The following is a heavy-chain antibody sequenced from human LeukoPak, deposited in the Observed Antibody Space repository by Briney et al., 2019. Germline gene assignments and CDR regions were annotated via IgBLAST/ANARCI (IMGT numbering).Heavy chain of an antibody. V-gene: IGHV4-59*01. CDR3: ARGPPIFDY. Sequence: PSETLSLTCTVSGGSISSYYWSWIRQPPGKGLEWIGYIYYSGSTNYNPSLKSRVTISVDTSKNQFPLKLSSVTAADTAVYYCARGPPIFDYWGQGTLVTVSS. J-gene: IGHJ4*02. CDR1: GGSISSYY. CDR2: IYYSGST.